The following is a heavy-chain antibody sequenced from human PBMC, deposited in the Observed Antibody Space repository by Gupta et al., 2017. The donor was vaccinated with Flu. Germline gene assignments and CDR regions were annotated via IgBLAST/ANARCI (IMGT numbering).Heavy chain of an antibody. V-gene: IGHV4-34*01. Sequence: QVPLQQWGAGLLKPSETLSLTCAVYGGSFSGYYWSWIRQPPGKGLEWIGEINHSGSTNYKPSLKRRVTISVDTSKNQFSLKLSSVTAADTAVYYCARGRAVAGTVDYWGQGTLVTVSA. J-gene: IGHJ4*02. CDR2: INHSGST. CDR1: GGSFSGYY. CDR3: ARGRAVAGTVDY. D-gene: IGHD6-19*01.